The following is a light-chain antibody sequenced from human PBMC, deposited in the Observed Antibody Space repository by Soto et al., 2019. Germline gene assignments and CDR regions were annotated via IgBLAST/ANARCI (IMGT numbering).Light chain of an antibody. CDR2: EVT. J-gene: IGLJ1*01. Sequence: QSVLTQPPSASGSPGQSVTISCTGTSSDVGAYNFVSWYQQHPGKAPKLMIFEVTKRPSGVPDRFSGSKSGNTASLTVSGLQAEDEADYYCSSYASANTYYVFGTGTKVTVL. CDR3: SSYASANTYYV. V-gene: IGLV2-8*01. CDR1: SSDVGAYNF.